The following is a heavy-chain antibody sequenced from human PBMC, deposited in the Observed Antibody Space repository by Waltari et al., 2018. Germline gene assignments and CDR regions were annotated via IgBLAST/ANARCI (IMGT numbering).Heavy chain of an antibody. CDR3: ARVSSSWYYFDD. D-gene: IGHD6-13*01. CDR1: GFTFSDYY. V-gene: IGHV3-11*01. J-gene: IGHJ4*02. Sequence: VQLVESGGGLVQPGRSLRLSCAASGFTFSDYYMSWIRQAPGKGLEWFSYISGSRSTIIYADSVKGRVTISRDNAKNSLYLQRNSLRAEDTAVYYCARVSSSWYYFDDWGQGTLVTVSA. CDR2: ISGSRSTI.